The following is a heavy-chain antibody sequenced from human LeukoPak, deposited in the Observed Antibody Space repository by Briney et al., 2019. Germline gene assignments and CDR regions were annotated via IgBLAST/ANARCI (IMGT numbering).Heavy chain of an antibody. CDR2: INPSGGST. CDR1: GYTLTNYY. D-gene: IGHD6-19*01. V-gene: IGHV1-46*01. CDR3: ARAPRLYSSGWYPSYYYYYYMDV. J-gene: IGHJ6*03. Sequence: ASVKVSCKASGYTLTNYYMHWVRQAPGQGLEWMGIINPSGGSTSYAQKFQGRVTMTRDMSTSTVYMELSSLRSEDTAVYYCARAPRLYSSGWYPSYYYYYYMDVWGKGTTVTVSS.